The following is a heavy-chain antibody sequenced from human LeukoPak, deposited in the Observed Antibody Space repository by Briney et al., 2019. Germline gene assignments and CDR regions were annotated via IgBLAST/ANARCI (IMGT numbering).Heavy chain of an antibody. CDR3: ARWDIRGTAHQLDY. V-gene: IGHV3-30-3*01. CDR1: GFTFSSYA. J-gene: IGHJ4*02. D-gene: IGHD1-7*01. CDR2: ISYGGSNK. Sequence: GGSLRLSCAASGFTFSSYAMHWVRQAPGKGLEWAAVISYGGSNKYYADSVKGRFTISRDNSKNTLYLQMNSLRAEDTAVYYCARWDIRGTAHQLDYWGQGTLVTVSS.